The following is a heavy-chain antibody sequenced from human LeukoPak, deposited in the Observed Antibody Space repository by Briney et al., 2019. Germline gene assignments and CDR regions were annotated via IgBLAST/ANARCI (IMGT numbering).Heavy chain of an antibody. V-gene: IGHV4-59*12. D-gene: IGHD2-15*01. Sequence: SETLSLTCTVSGGSISSYYWSWIRQPPGKGLEWIGYIYYSGSTNYNPSLKSRVTISVDTSKNQFSLKLSSVTAADTAVYYCARDDSYCSGGSCRNPYGMDVWGQGTTVTVSS. CDR2: IYYSGST. CDR1: GGSISSYY. CDR3: ARDDSYCSGGSCRNPYGMDV. J-gene: IGHJ6*02.